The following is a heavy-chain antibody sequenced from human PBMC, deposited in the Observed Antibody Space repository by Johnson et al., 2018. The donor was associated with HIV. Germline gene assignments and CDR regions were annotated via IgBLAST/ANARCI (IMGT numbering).Heavy chain of an antibody. CDR3: TKDIGGDGKLDAFDI. J-gene: IGHJ3*02. D-gene: IGHD5-24*01. CDR2: ISWYGGTT. CDR1: GFKFHEYA. Sequence: VQLVESGGGVVQPGRSLRLSCAASGFKFHEYAMHWVRQAPGKGLEWVSLISWYGGTTNYADSVKGRFTISRDNNKNSLYLQMNSLRVEDTALYYCTKDIGGDGKLDAFDIWGQGTIVTVSS. V-gene: IGHV3-43D*03.